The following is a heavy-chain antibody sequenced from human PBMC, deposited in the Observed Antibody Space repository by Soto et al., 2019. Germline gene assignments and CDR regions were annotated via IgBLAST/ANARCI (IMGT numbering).Heavy chain of an antibody. D-gene: IGHD3-16*01. CDR1: GGSISSYY. CDR2: IYYSGST. Sequence: QVQLQESGPGLVKPSETLSLTCTVSGGSISSYYWSWIRQPPGKGLEWIGYIYYSGSTNYNPSLKCRVTISVDTSKHRFSLKLSSVTAADTDVYCCARGALRLPWTYDYGMDVWGQGTTGPVSS. V-gene: IGHV4-59*01. CDR3: ARGALRLPWTYDYGMDV. J-gene: IGHJ6*02.